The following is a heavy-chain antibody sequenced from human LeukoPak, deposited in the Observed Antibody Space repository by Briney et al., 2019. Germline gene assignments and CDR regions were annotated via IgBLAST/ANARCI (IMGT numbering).Heavy chain of an antibody. CDR3: ARGSSSWYGFDY. Sequence: SETLSLTCSVSGGSISSYYWSWIRQPAGKGLEWIGRIYTSGSTNYNPSLKSRVTVSVDKSKNQFSLKLSSVTAADTAVYYCARGSSSWYGFDYWGQGTLVTVSS. CDR2: IYTSGST. CDR1: GGSISSYY. J-gene: IGHJ4*02. D-gene: IGHD6-13*01. V-gene: IGHV4-4*07.